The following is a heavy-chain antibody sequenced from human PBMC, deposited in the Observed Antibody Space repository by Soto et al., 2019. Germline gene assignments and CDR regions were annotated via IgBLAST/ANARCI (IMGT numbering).Heavy chain of an antibody. V-gene: IGHV5-10-1*01. CDR2: IDPSDSYT. D-gene: IGHD1-1*01. Sequence: GESLKISCKGSVYSFTSYWISWVRQMPGKGLEWMGRIDPSDSYTNYSPSFQGHVTISADKSISTAYLQWSSLKASDTAMYYCATRKGISSTTAPYYYYGMDVWGQGTTVTVSS. CDR1: VYSFTSYW. CDR3: ATRKGISSTTAPYYYYGMDV. J-gene: IGHJ6*02.